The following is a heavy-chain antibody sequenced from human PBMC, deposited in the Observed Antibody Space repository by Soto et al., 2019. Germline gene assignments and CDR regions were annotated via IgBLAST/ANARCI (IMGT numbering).Heavy chain of an antibody. J-gene: IGHJ4*02. V-gene: IGHV1-46*01. Sequence: QVQLVQSGAEVKKPGASVKVSCKASGYTFTSYYMHWVRQAPGQGLEWMGIINPSGGSTSYAQKFQGRVTMTRDTSTSTVYMELSSLRSEDTAVYYCARDLLDNSGSYNLKTNDYWGQGTLVTVSS. D-gene: IGHD1-26*01. CDR1: GYTFTSYY. CDR2: INPSGGST. CDR3: ARDLLDNSGSYNLKTNDY.